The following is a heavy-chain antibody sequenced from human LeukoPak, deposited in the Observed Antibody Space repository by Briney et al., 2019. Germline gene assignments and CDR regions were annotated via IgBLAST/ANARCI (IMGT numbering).Heavy chain of an antibody. J-gene: IGHJ3*02. V-gene: IGHV3-11*01. CDR2: ISSSGSTI. CDR1: GFMPSIYA. CDR3: ARAGYCTGGVCYSAHPNDAFDI. Sequence: GGSLRLSCAASGFMPSIYAMSWIRHAPGKGLEWVSYISSSGSTIYYADSVKGRFTISRDNAKNSLYLQMNSLRAEDTAVYYCARAGYCTGGVCYSAHPNDAFDIWGQGTMVTVSS. D-gene: IGHD2-8*02.